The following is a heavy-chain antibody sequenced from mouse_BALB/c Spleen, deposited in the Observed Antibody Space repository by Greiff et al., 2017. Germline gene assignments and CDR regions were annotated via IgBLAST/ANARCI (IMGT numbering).Heavy chain of an antibody. Sequence: EVKLQESGGGLVQPGGSLKLSCAASGFTFSSYTMSWVRQTPEKRLEWVAYISNGGGSTYYPDTVKGRFTISRDNAKNTLYLQMSSLKSEDTAMYYCARHEGGYWGQGTLVTVSA. V-gene: IGHV5-12-2*01. CDR3: ARHEGGY. CDR1: GFTFSSYT. J-gene: IGHJ3*01. CDR2: ISNGGGST.